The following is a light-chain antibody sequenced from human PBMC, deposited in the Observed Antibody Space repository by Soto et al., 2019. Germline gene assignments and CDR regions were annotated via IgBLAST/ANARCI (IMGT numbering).Light chain of an antibody. V-gene: IGKV1-39*01. Sequence: MQMTQSPSSLSVSVGEGGTIPCRASQRIXGVLIWYQQQLGKAPKLMXYAAASLQSGVPSRLSGSGSATDFTLTISSLQPEDFATYYFQQSYSTPLTVGGGTKVDI. CDR3: QQSYSTPLT. CDR1: QRIXGV. CDR2: AAA. J-gene: IGKJ4*02.